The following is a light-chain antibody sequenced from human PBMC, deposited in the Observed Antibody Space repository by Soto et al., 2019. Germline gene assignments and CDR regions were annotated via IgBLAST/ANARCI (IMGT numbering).Light chain of an antibody. CDR2: GAS. CDR3: QQYGSSGT. J-gene: IGKJ1*01. V-gene: IGKV3-20*01. Sequence: EIVVTQSPVTLSLSPGERATLYCRASQSVSSSYLAWYQQKPGQAPRLLIYGASNRTTGIPDRFSGSGSGTDFTITISRLEPEDFAVYYCQQYGSSGTFGQGTKVDIK. CDR1: QSVSSSY.